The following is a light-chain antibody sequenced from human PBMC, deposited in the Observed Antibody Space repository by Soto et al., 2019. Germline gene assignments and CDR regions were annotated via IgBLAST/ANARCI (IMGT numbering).Light chain of an antibody. CDR1: NSKIGSDV. V-gene: IGLV1-44*01. J-gene: IGLJ2*01. CDR3: ASWDDSLNGPV. CDR2: SND. Sequence: QSVLTQAPSASGTPGQRVTLACSGSNSKIGSDVVNWYQQLPGTAPKLLIYSNDQRPSGVPDRFSGSKSGTSASLAISGLQSADEADYFCASWDDSLNGPVFGGGTQLTVL.